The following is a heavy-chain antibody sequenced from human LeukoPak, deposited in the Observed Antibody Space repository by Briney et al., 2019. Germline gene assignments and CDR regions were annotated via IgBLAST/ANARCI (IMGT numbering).Heavy chain of an antibody. D-gene: IGHD4-17*01. J-gene: IGHJ3*02. CDR2: IWHDGSNK. CDR3: ARDGGYGDYYDAFDI. Sequence: PGRSLRLSCAASGFTFSSYGMHRVRQAPGKGLEWVAVIWHDGSNKYYADSVKGRFTISRDNSKNTLYLQMNSLRAEDTAVYYCARDGGYGDYYDAFDIWGQGTMVTVSS. V-gene: IGHV3-33*01. CDR1: GFTFSSYG.